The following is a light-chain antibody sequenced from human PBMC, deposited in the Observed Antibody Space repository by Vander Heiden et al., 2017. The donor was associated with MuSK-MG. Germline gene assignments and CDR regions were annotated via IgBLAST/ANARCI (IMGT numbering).Light chain of an antibody. CDR2: LGF. J-gene: IGKJ1*01. CDR3: RQTLQTPRT. Sequence: DIVMTQSPLSLPVTPGEPASISCRSSQSLLDSNGYNFLDWYLQKPGQSPQLLIYLGFNRAYGVPDRFSGSGSGTDFTLKISTVEAEDVGVYYCRQTLQTPRTFGQGTRVEIK. V-gene: IGKV2-28*01. CDR1: QSLLDSNGYNF.